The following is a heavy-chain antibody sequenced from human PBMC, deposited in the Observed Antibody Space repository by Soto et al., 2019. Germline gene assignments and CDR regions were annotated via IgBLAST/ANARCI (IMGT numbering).Heavy chain of an antibody. V-gene: IGHV1-2*04. D-gene: IGHD3-22*01. Sequence: GASVKVSCKASGYTFTGYYMHWVRQAPGQGLEWMGWINPNSGGTNYAQKFQGWVTMTRDTSISTAYMELSRLRSDDTAVYYCARDRRLYYYDSSGSTPLDAFDIWGQGTMVTVSS. CDR2: INPNSGGT. J-gene: IGHJ3*02. CDR1: GYTFTGYY. CDR3: ARDRRLYYYDSSGSTPLDAFDI.